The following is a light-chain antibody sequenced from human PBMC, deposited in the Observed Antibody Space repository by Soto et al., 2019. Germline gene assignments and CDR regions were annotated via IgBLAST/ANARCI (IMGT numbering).Light chain of an antibody. CDR1: QSVSSN. J-gene: IGKJ1*01. CDR3: QQYNNWPPVT. CDR2: GAS. Sequence: EIVMTQSPATMSVSPGERATLSCRASQSVSSNLAWYQQKLGQAPRLLIYGASTRATGIPARFSGSWSGTEFTLTISSLQSEDFAVYYCQQYNNWPPVTFGQGTKVEIK. V-gene: IGKV3-15*01.